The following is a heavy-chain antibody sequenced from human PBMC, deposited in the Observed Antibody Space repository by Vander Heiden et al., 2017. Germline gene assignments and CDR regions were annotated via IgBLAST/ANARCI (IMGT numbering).Heavy chain of an antibody. CDR2: IGGSDGTT. J-gene: IGHJ4*02. CDR1: GFTFSSYA. CDR3: ANSERTSRFFDY. V-gene: IGHV3-23*01. D-gene: IGHD2-2*01. Sequence: EVQLLESGGGLVQPGGSLRLSCAASGFTFSSYAMSWVRQTPGKGLEWISCIGGSDGTTYYADSVKGRFTVSRDNSKNMLNLQMNSLRAEDTAVYYCANSERTSRFFDYWGQGTLVTVSS.